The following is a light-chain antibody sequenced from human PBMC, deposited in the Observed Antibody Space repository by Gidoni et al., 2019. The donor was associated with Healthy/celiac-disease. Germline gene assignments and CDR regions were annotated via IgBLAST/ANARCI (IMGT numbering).Light chain of an antibody. CDR2: WAS. Sequence: DIVMTQSPDSLTVSLGERASINCKSSQTILYNSNNKNYLAWNQQKPGQPPRLLIYWASTRESGVPDRFSGSGSGTDFTLTISSLQAEDVAVYYCQQYFTSPWTFGQGTKVEIK. CDR1: QTILYNSNNKNY. CDR3: QQYFTSPWT. V-gene: IGKV4-1*01. J-gene: IGKJ1*01.